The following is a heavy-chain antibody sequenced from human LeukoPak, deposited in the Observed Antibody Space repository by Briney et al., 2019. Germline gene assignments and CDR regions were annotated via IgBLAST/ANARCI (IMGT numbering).Heavy chain of an antibody. V-gene: IGHV4-39*07. J-gene: IGHJ6*03. D-gene: IGHD1-26*01. CDR1: GGSISSSTYY. CDR3: ARGRVGATTGYYYMDV. CDR2: INYSGST. Sequence: SETLSLTCTVSGGSISSSTYYWGWIRQPPGKGLEWIGSINYSGSTYYNPSLKSRVTMSVDTSRNQLSLKLSSVTAADTAVYYCARGRVGATTGYYYMDVWGKGTTVTVSS.